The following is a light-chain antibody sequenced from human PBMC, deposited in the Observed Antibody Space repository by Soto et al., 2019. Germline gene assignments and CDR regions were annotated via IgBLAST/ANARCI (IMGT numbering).Light chain of an antibody. CDR1: QSVSSY. V-gene: IGKV3-11*01. Sequence: EIVLTQSPATLSLSPGGRATLSCRSSQSVSSYLAWYQQKPGQAPRLLIYDASNRATGIPARFSGSGSGTDFTLTISSLEPEDFAVYYRQQRSNWPPLTFGGGTKVDIK. CDR2: DAS. J-gene: IGKJ4*01. CDR3: QQRSNWPPLT.